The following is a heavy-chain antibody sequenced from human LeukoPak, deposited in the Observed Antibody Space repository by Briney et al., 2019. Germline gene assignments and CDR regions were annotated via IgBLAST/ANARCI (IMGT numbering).Heavy chain of an antibody. Sequence: PGGSLRLSCAASGFTFSTFAMIWVRQPPGKGLEWVSSIFPSGGEIHYADSVRGRFTISRDNSKRTLSLQMNSLRADDTAIYYCATYRQVLLPFESWGQGTLATVSS. V-gene: IGHV3-23*01. D-gene: IGHD2-8*02. J-gene: IGHJ4*02. CDR2: IFPSGGEI. CDR3: ATYRQVLLPFES. CDR1: GFTFSTFA.